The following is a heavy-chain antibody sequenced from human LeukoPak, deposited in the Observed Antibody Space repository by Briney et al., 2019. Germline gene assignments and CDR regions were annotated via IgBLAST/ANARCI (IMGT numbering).Heavy chain of an antibody. CDR3: ARDLRPSNAFDS. CDR1: GGSISSYY. Sequence: PSETLSLTCTVSGGSISSYYWSWIRQPPGKGLERIGYIYYSGSTNYNPSLKSRVTISVDTSKNQFSLKLSSVTAADTAVYYCARDLRPSNAFDSWGQGTMVTVSS. V-gene: IGHV4-59*01. D-gene: IGHD6-6*01. J-gene: IGHJ3*02. CDR2: IYYSGST.